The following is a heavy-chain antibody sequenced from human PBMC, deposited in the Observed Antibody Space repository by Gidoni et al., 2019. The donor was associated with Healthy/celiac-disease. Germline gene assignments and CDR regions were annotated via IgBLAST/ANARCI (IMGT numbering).Heavy chain of an antibody. CDR1: GFTFSSYE. CDR2: IRSSGSTI. V-gene: IGHV3-48*03. J-gene: IGHJ6*02. D-gene: IGHD3-10*01. CDR3: ASDGSSGSEGWVLFYCYGMDV. Sequence: EVQLVESGGGSVQPGGSLRRSCAASGFTFSSYEMNWVRQAPGKGLEWVSSIRSSGSTIYCAGSVKGGFTTSLDNPMNSLYLQFNSLRAEDTAVYYCASDGSSGSEGWVLFYCYGMDVWGQGTTVTVSS.